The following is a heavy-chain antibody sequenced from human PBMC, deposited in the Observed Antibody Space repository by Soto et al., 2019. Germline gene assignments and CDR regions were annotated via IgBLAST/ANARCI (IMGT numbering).Heavy chain of an antibody. J-gene: IGHJ4*02. D-gene: IGHD3-10*01. CDR3: ARENNVLHGGSFDY. V-gene: IGHV4-30-2*01. Sequence: PSETLSLTCAVSGGSISSGGYSWSWIRQPPGKGLEWIGYIYHSGSTYYNPSLKSRVTISVDRSKNQFSLKLSSVTAADTAVYYCARENNVLHGGSFDYWGQGTLVTVSS. CDR1: GGSISSGGYS. CDR2: IYHSGST.